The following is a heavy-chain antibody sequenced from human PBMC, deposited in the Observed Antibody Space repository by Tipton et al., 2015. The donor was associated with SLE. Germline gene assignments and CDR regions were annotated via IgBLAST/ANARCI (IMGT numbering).Heavy chain of an antibody. J-gene: IGHJ4*02. CDR2: IYYSGST. CDR1: GGSISSYY. D-gene: IGHD5-12*01. CDR3: AKVDGATGRDS. V-gene: IGHV4-59*12. Sequence: LRLSCTVSGGSISSYYWSWIRQPPGKGLEWIGYIYYSGSTNYNPSLKSRVTISVDTSKNQFSLKLSSVTAADTAVYYCAKVDGATGRDSWGQGTLVTVSS.